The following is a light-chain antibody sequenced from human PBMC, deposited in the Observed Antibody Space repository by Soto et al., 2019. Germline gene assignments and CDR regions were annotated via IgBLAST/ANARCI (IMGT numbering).Light chain of an antibody. Sequence: EIVLTQSPGTLSLSPGDRATLSCRASQSVSSNFLAWYQQKPGQAPRLLIYGASSRATGIPDRFSGSGSGTDFTLTISRLEPEDFAVYYCHQYGSSPSYTFGQGTKLEIK. V-gene: IGKV3-20*01. CDR2: GAS. J-gene: IGKJ2*01. CDR1: QSVSSNF. CDR3: HQYGSSPSYT.